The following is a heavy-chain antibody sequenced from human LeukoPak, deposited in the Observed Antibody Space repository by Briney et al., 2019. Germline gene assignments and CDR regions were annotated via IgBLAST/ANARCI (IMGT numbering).Heavy chain of an antibody. CDR2: IYYSGST. Sequence: SETLSLTCTVSGGSISSSSYYWGWIRQPPGKGLEWIGSIYYSGSTYYNPSLKSRVTISVDTSKNQFSLKLSSVTAADTAVYYCARHRGQMGATRSDYWGQGTLVTVSS. J-gene: IGHJ4*02. CDR3: ARHRGQMGATRSDY. CDR1: GGSISSSSYY. D-gene: IGHD1-26*01. V-gene: IGHV4-39*01.